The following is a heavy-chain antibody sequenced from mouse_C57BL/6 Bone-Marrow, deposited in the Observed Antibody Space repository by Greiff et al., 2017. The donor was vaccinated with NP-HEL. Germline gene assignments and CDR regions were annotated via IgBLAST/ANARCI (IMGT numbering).Heavy chain of an antibody. CDR2: IYPRSGNT. CDR1: GYTFTSYG. CDR3: ARGRYDGSSHWYCEG. D-gene: IGHD1-1*01. V-gene: IGHV1-81*01. J-gene: IGHJ1*03. Sequence: VQLQQSGAELARPGASVKLSCKASGYTFTSYGISWVKQRTGQGLEWIGEIYPRSGNTYYNEKFKGKATLAADKSSSTEYMELRSLPSEDSAVYFCARGRYDGSSHWYCEGWGTGTTVTVSS.